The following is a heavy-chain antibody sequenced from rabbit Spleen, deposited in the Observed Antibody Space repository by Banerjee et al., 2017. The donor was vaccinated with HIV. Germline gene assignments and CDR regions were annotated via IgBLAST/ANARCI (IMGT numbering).Heavy chain of an antibody. CDR2: IDPIFSST. V-gene: IGHV1S7*01. CDR3: ARDSGSGPYIDGYFNL. Sequence: QLVESGGGLVQPGGSLKLSCKASGFDLSNYGVSWVRQAPGKGLEWIGYIDPIFSSTHYATWVNGRFTISSHNAQNTLYLQLNSLTVADTATYFCARDSGSGPYIDGYFNLWGPGTLVTVS. D-gene: IGHD1-1*01. CDR1: GFDLSNYG. J-gene: IGHJ4*01.